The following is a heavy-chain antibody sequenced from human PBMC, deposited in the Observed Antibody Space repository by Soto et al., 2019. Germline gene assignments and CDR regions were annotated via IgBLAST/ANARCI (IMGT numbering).Heavy chain of an antibody. CDR1: GGTFSSYA. V-gene: IGHV1-69*13. CDR2: IIPIFGTA. CDR3: ASNIVVVPAATVDYYGMDV. D-gene: IGHD2-2*01. J-gene: IGHJ6*02. Sequence: SVKVSCKASGGTFSSYAISWVRQAPGQGLEWMGGIIPIFGTANYAQKFQGRVTITADESTSTAYMELSSLRSEDTAVYYCASNIVVVPAATVDYYGMDVWGQGTTVTVSS.